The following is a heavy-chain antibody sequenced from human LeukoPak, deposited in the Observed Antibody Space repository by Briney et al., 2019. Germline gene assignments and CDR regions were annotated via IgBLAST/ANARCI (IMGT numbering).Heavy chain of an antibody. CDR2: INPNSGGT. CDR3: AREVLGDSSGYYYDVMDY. J-gene: IGHJ4*02. Sequence: ASVKVSCKASGYTFTGYYMHWVRQAPGQGLEWMGWINPNSGGTNYAQKFQGRVTMTRDTSISTAYMELSRLRSDDTAVYYCAREVLGDSSGYYYDVMDYWGQGTLVTVSS. V-gene: IGHV1-2*02. D-gene: IGHD3-22*01. CDR1: GYTFTGYY.